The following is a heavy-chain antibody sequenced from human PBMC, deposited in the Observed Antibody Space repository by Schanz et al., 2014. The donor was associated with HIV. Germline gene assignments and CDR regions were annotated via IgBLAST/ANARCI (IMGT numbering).Heavy chain of an antibody. J-gene: IGHJ6*02. D-gene: IGHD6-6*01. Sequence: QVQLVESGGGVVQPGRSLRLSCAASGFTFSSYAMHWVRQAPGKGLEWVAVISYDGSNKNYADSVKGRFTISRDNSKNTLYLQMNSLRAEDTAVYYCASTEYPYTTSSDYYYGMDVWGQGTTVTVS. CDR2: ISYDGSNK. V-gene: IGHV3-30-3*02. CDR1: GFTFSSYA. CDR3: ASTEYPYTTSSDYYYGMDV.